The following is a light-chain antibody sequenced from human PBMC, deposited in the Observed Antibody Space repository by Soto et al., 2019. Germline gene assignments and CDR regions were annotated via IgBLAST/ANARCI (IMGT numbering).Light chain of an antibody. V-gene: IGKV1-39*01. CDR2: AAS. Sequence: DIQMTQSPSSLSASVGDRVTITCRASQSIRTYLNWYQQKLGKAPKLLIYAASTLQSGVPSRFSGSGSGTDFTLTIRSLQPEDFATYYCQQSYSTPFTFGPGTKVDIK. CDR1: QSIRTY. CDR3: QQSYSTPFT. J-gene: IGKJ3*01.